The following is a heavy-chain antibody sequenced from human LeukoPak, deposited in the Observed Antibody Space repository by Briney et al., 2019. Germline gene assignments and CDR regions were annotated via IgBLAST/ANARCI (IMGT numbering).Heavy chain of an antibody. CDR3: AREAYTYGSLRGIGYYYYMDV. D-gene: IGHD5-18*01. J-gene: IGHJ6*03. CDR2: LYTSVIS. Sequence: SETLSLTCTVSGDSISNYYWNWIRQPAGKGLEWIGRLYTSVISNYNPSLKSRVTMSVDKSKNQISLRMRSVTAADTAVYFCAREAYTYGSLRGIGYYYYMDVWGKGTTVTVSS. V-gene: IGHV4-4*07. CDR1: GDSISNYY.